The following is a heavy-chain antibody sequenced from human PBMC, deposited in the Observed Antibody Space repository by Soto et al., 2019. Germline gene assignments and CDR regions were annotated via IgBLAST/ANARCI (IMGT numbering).Heavy chain of an antibody. CDR2: IIPIFGTA. CDR3: ARQVLDVVIVATIPSYYYGMDV. D-gene: IGHD5-12*01. J-gene: IGHJ6*02. CDR1: GGTFSSYA. V-gene: IGHV1-69*01. Sequence: QVQLVQSGAEVKKPGSSVKVSCKASGGTFSSYAISWVRQAPGQGLEWMGGIIPIFGTANYAQKFQGRVTITADESTSTAYMELSSLRSEDTAVYYCARQVLDVVIVATIPSYYYGMDVWGQGTTVTVSS.